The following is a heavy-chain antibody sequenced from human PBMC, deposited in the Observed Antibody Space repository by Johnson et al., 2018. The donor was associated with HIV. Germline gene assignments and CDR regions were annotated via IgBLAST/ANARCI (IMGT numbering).Heavy chain of an antibody. J-gene: IGHJ3*02. D-gene: IGHD2-8*01. CDR3: AKRGYYDAFDI. CDR1: GFTFSDYY. CDR2: ITSSGRTT. Sequence: QVQLVESGGGLVKPGGSLRLSCAASGFTFSDYYMSWIRQAPGKGLEWVSYITSSGRTTYYADSVKGRFTISRDNSKNTLHLQMNSLRAEDTAVYYCAKRGYYDAFDIWGQGTIVTVSS. V-gene: IGHV3-11*04.